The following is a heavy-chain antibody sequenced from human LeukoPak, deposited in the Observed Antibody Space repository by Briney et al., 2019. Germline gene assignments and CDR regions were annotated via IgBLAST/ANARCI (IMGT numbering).Heavy chain of an antibody. Sequence: GASVKVSCKASGYTFTSDYMNWVRQAPGQGLEWMGRIIPILGIANYAQKFQGRVTITADKSTSTAYMELSSLRSEDTAVYYCARGRQSQWPGYFDLWGRGTLVTVSS. V-gene: IGHV1-69*04. CDR1: GYTFTSDY. CDR2: IIPILGIA. CDR3: ARGRQSQWPGYFDL. D-gene: IGHD6-19*01. J-gene: IGHJ2*01.